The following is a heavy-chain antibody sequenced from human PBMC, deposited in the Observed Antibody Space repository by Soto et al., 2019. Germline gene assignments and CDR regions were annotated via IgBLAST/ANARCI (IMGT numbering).Heavy chain of an antibody. Sequence: SETLSLTCTVSGGSISSYYWSWIRQHPGKGLEWIGYIYYSGSTYYNPSLKSRVTISVDTSKNQFSLKLSSVTAADTAVYYCARVKAEYYYDSSGYCLYFDYWGQGTLVTVSS. D-gene: IGHD3-22*01. CDR2: IYYSGST. CDR1: GGSISSYY. J-gene: IGHJ4*02. V-gene: IGHV4-59*06. CDR3: ARVKAEYYYDSSGYCLYFDY.